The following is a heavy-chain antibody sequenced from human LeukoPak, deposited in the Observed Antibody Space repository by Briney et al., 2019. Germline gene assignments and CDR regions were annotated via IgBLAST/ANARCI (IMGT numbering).Heavy chain of an antibody. J-gene: IGHJ4*02. V-gene: IGHV5-51*01. CDR1: GYIFTSHW. CDR3: ARHGYGGNSGRSHFDY. D-gene: IGHD4-23*01. Sequence: GESLKISCKGSGYIFTSHWIAWVRQMPGKGLEWMGIIYPGDSETKYSPSLQGQVTFSVDKTITTAYLQWRSLKASDTAMYYCARHGYGGNSGRSHFDYWGQGTLVTVSS. CDR2: IYPGDSET.